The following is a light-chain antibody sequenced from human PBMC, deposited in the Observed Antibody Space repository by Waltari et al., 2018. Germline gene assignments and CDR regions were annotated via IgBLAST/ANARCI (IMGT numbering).Light chain of an antibody. CDR1: QAITTS. CDR3: QHYHSLPYT. J-gene: IGKJ2*01. CDR2: DAS. Sequence: DIQLTQSPSSLSAAVGDRVTITCQATQAITTSLSWFQQKPGKAPQRLIYDASSLQAGVPSRFSGTGSGTAFSFTITSLQPEDSATYYCQHYHSLPYTFGRGTKLQIK. V-gene: IGKV1-33*01.